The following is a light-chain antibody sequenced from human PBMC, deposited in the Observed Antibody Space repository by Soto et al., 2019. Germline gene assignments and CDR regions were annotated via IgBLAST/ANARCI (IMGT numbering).Light chain of an antibody. Sequence: QSVLTQPPSASGSLGQSVTISCTGTSGDVGAYNYVSWYQQRPGKAPKLMIYQVTRRPSGVPDRFSGSKSGNTASLTVSGLQAEDEADYYCCSYTGGNSVVFGGGTKLTVL. J-gene: IGLJ2*01. CDR2: QVT. CDR3: CSYTGGNSVV. V-gene: IGLV2-8*01. CDR1: SGDVGAYNY.